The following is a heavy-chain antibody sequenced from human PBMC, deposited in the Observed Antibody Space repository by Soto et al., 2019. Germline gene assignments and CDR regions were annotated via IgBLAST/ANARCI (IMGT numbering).Heavy chain of an antibody. V-gene: IGHV6-1*01. J-gene: IGHJ5*02. D-gene: IGHD6-19*01. CDR2: TYYRSKWYN. Sequence: SQTLSLTCAISGDSVSSNSAAWNWIRQSPSRGIEWLGRTYYRSKWYNDYAVSVKSRITINPDTSKNQFSLQLNSVTPEDTAAYYCAREDVIAVAGWFDPWGQGTLVTVSS. CDR1: GDSVSSNSAA. CDR3: AREDVIAVAGWFDP.